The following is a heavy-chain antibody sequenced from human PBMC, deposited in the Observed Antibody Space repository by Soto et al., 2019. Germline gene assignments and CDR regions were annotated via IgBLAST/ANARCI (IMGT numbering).Heavy chain of an antibody. CDR1: GGTFSSYA. CDR2: IIPISETT. CDR3: ARSQGSSTSLEIYYYYYYGMDV. Sequence: QVQLVQSGAEVKKPGSSVKVSCKASGGTFSSYAISWVRQAPGQGLEWMGGIIPISETTNYAQKFQGRVTITADASKRTAYMELSSLRSEDTAVYYCARSQGSSTSLEIYYYYYYGMDVWCQGTTVTCSS. J-gene: IGHJ6*02. V-gene: IGHV1-69*01. D-gene: IGHD2-2*01.